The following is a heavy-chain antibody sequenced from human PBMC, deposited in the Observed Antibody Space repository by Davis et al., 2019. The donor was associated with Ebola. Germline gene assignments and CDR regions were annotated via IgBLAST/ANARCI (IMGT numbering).Heavy chain of an antibody. Sequence: SETLSLTCTVSGYSISSGYYWSWIRQPPGKGLEWIGEINHSGSTNYNPSLKSRVTISVDTSKNQFSLKLSSVTAADTAVYYCARGQAGGSGHWGQGTLVTVSS. V-gene: IGHV4-38-2*02. CDR2: INHSGST. CDR3: ARGQAGGSGH. CDR1: GYSISSGYY. J-gene: IGHJ4*02. D-gene: IGHD5-12*01.